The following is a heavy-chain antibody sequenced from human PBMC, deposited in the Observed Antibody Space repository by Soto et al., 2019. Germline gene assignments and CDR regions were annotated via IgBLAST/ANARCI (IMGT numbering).Heavy chain of an antibody. D-gene: IGHD3-3*01. CDR3: ALGESARTYYFDY. CDR1: GGSISSGDYS. Sequence: SETLSLTCNVSGGSISSGDYSWSWIRQPPGKGLEWIGYIYNSGSTFYNPSLRSRVRISVDMSQNQFSLKVKSVTAADTAVYYWALGESARTYYFDYWGQGTLVTVSS. CDR2: IYNSGST. J-gene: IGHJ4*02. V-gene: IGHV4-30-4*01.